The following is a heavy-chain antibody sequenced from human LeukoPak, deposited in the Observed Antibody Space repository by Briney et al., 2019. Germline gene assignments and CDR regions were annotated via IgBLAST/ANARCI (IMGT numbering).Heavy chain of an antibody. Sequence: PGGSLRLSCAASGFTFSSYAMHWVRQAPGKGLEWAAVISYDGGNKYYADSVKGRFTISRDNSKNTLYLQMNSLRAEDTAVYYCARDRGYSDAFDIWGQGTTVTVSS. D-gene: IGHD5-18*01. CDR1: GFTFSSYA. CDR3: ARDRGYSDAFDI. CDR2: ISYDGGNK. J-gene: IGHJ3*02. V-gene: IGHV3-30*14.